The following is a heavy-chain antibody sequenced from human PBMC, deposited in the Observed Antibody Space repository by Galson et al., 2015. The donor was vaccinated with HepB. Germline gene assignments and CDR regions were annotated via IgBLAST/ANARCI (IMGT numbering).Heavy chain of an antibody. CDR3: AKVGSSNSRYGYFYGMDV. Sequence: SLRLSCAASGFTFSNYAMSWVRQASGKGLEWVSAISGSGGSTYYADSVKGRFTISRDNSKNTLYLQMNSLRAEDTAVYYCAKVGSSNSRYGYFYGMDVWGQGTTVTVSS. CDR1: GFTFSNYA. D-gene: IGHD6-13*01. V-gene: IGHV3-23*01. CDR2: ISGSGGST. J-gene: IGHJ6*02.